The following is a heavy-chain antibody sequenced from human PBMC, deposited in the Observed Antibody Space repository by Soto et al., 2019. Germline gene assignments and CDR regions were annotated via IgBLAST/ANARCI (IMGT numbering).Heavy chain of an antibody. V-gene: IGHV4-59*03. CDR2: IYYSGTT. CDR3: ALYCSSTSCYGQWDY. J-gene: IGHJ4*02. D-gene: IGHD2-2*01. CDR1: GGSITNYY. Sequence: PSETLSLTCTVSGGSITNYYWIWIRQPPGKGLEWIGYIYYSGTTNYNPSLKSRVTISVDTSKNQFSLKLTSVTAADTAVYYCALYCSSTSCYGQWDYWGQGTLVTVSS.